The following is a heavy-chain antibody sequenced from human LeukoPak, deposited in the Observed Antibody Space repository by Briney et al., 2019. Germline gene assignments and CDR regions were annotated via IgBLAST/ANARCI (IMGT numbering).Heavy chain of an antibody. V-gene: IGHV3-7*01. CDR1: GFTFSSYW. D-gene: IGHD3-16*02. CDR3: ARDPELRLGELSLSVDY. J-gene: IGHJ4*02. CDR2: IKQDGSEK. Sequence: PGGSLRLSCAASGFTFSSYWMSWVRQAPGKGLEWVANIKQDGSEKYYVDSVKGRFTISRDNAKNSLYLQMNSLRAEDTAVYYCARDPELRLGELSLSVDYWGQGTLVTVSS.